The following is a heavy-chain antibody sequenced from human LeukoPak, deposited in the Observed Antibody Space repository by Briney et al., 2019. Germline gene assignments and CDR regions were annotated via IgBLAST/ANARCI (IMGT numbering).Heavy chain of an antibody. Sequence: SETLSLTCTVSGGSISSYYWSWIRQPPGKGLEWIGYIYYSGSTNYNPSLKSRVTISVDTSKNQFSLKLSSVTAADTAVYYCARGSRNRIVGATSHWGQGTLVTVSS. V-gene: IGHV4-59*12. CDR3: ARGSRNRIVGATSH. CDR2: IYYSGST. CDR1: GGSISSYY. J-gene: IGHJ4*02. D-gene: IGHD1-26*01.